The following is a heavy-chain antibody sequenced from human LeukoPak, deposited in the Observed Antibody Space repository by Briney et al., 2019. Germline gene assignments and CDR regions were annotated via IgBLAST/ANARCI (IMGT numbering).Heavy chain of an antibody. CDR3: ATLPGIAAAGTSY. CDR1: GGTFSSYA. D-gene: IGHD6-13*01. J-gene: IGHJ4*02. Sequence: SVKVSCKASGGTFSSYAISWVRQAPGQGLEWMGRIIPIFGTANYAQKFQGRATITTDESTSTAYMELSSLRSEDTAVYYCATLPGIAAAGTSYWGQGTLVTVSS. CDR2: IIPIFGTA. V-gene: IGHV1-69*05.